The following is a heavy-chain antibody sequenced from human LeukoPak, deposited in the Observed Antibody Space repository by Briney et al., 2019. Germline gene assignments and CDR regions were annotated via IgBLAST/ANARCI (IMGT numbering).Heavy chain of an antibody. J-gene: IGHJ4*02. D-gene: IGHD3-3*01. CDR3: ARLTGFLEWSFDY. CDR2: IYYSGST. CDR1: GGSISSSSYY. Sequence: SETLSLTCTVSGGSISSSSYYWGWIRQPPGKGLEWIGSIYYSGSTYYNPPLKSRVTISVDTSKNQFSLKLSSVTAADTAVYYCARLTGFLEWSFDYWGQGTLVTVSS. V-gene: IGHV4-39*01.